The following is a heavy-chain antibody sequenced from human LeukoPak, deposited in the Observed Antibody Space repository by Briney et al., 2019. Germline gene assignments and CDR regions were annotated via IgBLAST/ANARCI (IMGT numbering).Heavy chain of an antibody. V-gene: IGHV5-51*01. CDR1: GYSFTSYW. CDR3: ARQGDYYGSGSSGMDV. D-gene: IGHD3-10*01. CDR2: IYPGDSDT. J-gene: IGHJ6*04. Sequence: GESLKISCKGSGYSFTSYWIGWVRQMPGKGLEWMGIIYPGDSDTRYSPSFQGQVTISADKSISTAYLQWSSLKASDTTMYYCARQGDYYGSGSSGMDVWGKGTTVTVSS.